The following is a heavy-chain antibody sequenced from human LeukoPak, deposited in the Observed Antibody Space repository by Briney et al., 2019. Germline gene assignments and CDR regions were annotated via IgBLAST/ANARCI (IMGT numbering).Heavy chain of an antibody. V-gene: IGHV1-2*02. Sequence: ASVKVSCKASGYXFTDYYMHWVRQAPGQGLEWMGWINPKSGNTNYAQKFQGRVTMTRDTSISTAYLELSRLTSDDTAVYYCAREGHCMGGSCQAPGGQGIVVTVSS. D-gene: IGHD2-15*01. CDR1: GYXFTDYY. J-gene: IGHJ5*02. CDR3: AREGHCMGGSCQAP. CDR2: INPKSGNT.